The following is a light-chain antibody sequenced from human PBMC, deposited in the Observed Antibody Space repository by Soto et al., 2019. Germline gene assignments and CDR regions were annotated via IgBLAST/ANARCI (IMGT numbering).Light chain of an antibody. J-gene: IGKJ4*01. V-gene: IGKV1-27*01. CDR3: QKYNSAPLT. CDR2: AAS. Sequence: DIQMTQSPSSLSASLGDRVTITCRASQGISVYLAWFQQKPGKVPKLLIYAASTLQSGVPSRFSGSGSGTEFTLTISSLQPEDVATYYCQKYNSAPLTFGGETKVEIK. CDR1: QGISVY.